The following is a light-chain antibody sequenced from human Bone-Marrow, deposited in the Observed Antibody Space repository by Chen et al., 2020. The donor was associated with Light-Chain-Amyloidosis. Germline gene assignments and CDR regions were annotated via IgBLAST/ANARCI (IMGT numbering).Light chain of an antibody. V-gene: IGLV8-61*01. CDR1: SGSVSTSYY. CDR3: VLYRGSGISV. Sequence: QTVVTQEPSFSVSPGGTVTLNCGLSSGSVSTSYYPSWYQQTPGQAPRTLIYTTNTRSSGVPDRFSGSILGNKAALTITGAQADDESDYYCVLYRGSGISVCGGGTKLTVL. CDR2: TTN. J-gene: IGLJ3*02.